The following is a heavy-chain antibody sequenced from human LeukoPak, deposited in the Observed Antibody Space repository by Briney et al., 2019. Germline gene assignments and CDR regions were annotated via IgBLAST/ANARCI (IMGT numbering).Heavy chain of an antibody. Sequence: SETLSLTCAVYGGSFSGYYWSWIRQPPGKGLEWIGEINHSGSTNYNPSLKSRVTISVDTSKNQFSLKLSSVTAADTAVYSCTVPQSGGNWFDPWGPGTLVTVSS. CDR1: GGSFSGYY. CDR3: TVPQSGGNWFDP. CDR2: INHSGST. D-gene: IGHD3-16*01. J-gene: IGHJ5*02. V-gene: IGHV4-34*01.